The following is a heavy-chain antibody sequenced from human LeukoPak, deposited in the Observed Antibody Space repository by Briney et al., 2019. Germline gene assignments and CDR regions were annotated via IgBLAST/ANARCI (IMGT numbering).Heavy chain of an antibody. CDR3: ASRLLYYYGSGSYLAARFDY. CDR2: IYYSGST. J-gene: IGHJ4*02. D-gene: IGHD3-10*01. V-gene: IGHV4-39*01. Sequence: SETLSLTCTVSGGSISSSSYYWGWIRQPPGKGLEWIGSIYYSGSTYYNPSLKSRVTIFVDTSKNQFSLKLSSVTAADTAVYYCASRLLYYYGSGSYLAARFDYWGQGTLVTVSS. CDR1: GGSISSSSYY.